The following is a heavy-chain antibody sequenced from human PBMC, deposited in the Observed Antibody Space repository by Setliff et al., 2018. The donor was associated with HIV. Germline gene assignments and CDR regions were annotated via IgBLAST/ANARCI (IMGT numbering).Heavy chain of an antibody. CDR1: GFTFDDYA. V-gene: IGHV3-9*01. CDR2: IAWHGGSL. D-gene: IGHD1-26*01. J-gene: IGHJ4*02. Sequence: PGGSLRLSCAASGFTFDDYAMHWVRQPPGKGLEWVSGIAWHGGSLGYADSVKGRFTVSRDNAENSLYLQMNSLRPEDTAFYYCAKDRSGSYSFARDWGQGTLVTVSS. CDR3: AKDRSGSYSFARD.